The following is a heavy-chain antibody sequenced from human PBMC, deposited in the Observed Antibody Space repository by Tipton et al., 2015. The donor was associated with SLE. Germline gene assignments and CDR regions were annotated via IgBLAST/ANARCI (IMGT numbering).Heavy chain of an antibody. CDR1: GGSVSSGSFY. V-gene: IGHV4-39*07. Sequence: TLSLTCTVSGGSVSSGSFYWSWIRQPPGKGLEWIGEINHSGSTNYNPSLKSRVSISLDTSKNQFSLKLSSVTAADTAVYYCARGGDIVVVVADGGWFDPWGQGTLVTVSS. CDR3: ARGGDIVVVVADGGWFDP. J-gene: IGHJ5*02. D-gene: IGHD2-15*01. CDR2: INHSGST.